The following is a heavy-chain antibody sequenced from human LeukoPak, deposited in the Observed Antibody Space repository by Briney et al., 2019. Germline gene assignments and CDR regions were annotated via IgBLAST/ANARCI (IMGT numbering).Heavy chain of an antibody. CDR3: ATDRAWFDP. CDR2: IKSKISGATA. CDR1: GITFSTAW. D-gene: IGHD3-10*01. J-gene: IGHJ5*02. Sequence: AGGSLTLSCAASGITFSTAWMSWFRQAPGKGLEWVGRIKSKISGATADYAAPVKDRFTISRDDSKNTLYLQMNSQKTEDTAVYYCATDRAWFDPWGQGTLVTVSS. V-gene: IGHV3-15*01.